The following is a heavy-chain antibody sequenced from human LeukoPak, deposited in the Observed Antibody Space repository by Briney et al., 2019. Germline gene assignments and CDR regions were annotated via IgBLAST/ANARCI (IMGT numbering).Heavy chain of an antibody. D-gene: IGHD2-15*01. Sequence: ASVKVSCKASGYTFTSYGISWVRQAPGQGLEWMVWISAYNGNTNYAQKLQGRVTMTTDTSTSTAYMELRSLRSDDTAVYYCARDPCSGGSCYGTRAFDYWGQGTLVTVSS. CDR2: ISAYNGNT. CDR1: GYTFTSYG. V-gene: IGHV1-18*04. J-gene: IGHJ4*02. CDR3: ARDPCSGGSCYGTRAFDY.